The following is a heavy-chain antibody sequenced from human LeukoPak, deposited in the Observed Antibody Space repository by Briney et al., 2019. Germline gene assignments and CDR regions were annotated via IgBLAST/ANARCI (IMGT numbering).Heavy chain of an antibody. V-gene: IGHV3-15*01. D-gene: IGHD1-1*01. CDR3: VGRPWNFDY. J-gene: IGHJ4*02. CDR1: GFNFNHAW. CDR2: IKSKNDGGTT. Sequence: GGSLRLSCAASGFNFNHAWMSWVRQAPGKGLEWVGRIKSKNDGGTTDFAAPVKGRFTISRDDSKRMVFLEMNSLKTEDTAVYYCVGRPWNFDYWGQGTLVTVSS.